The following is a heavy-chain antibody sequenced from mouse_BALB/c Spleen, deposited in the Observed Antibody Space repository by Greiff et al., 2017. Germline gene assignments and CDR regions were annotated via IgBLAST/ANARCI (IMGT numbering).Heavy chain of an antibody. V-gene: IGHV1-69*02. CDR3: ARLGGPMDY. CDR2: IDPSDSYT. Sequence: VQLQQPGAELVKPGASVKLSCKASGYTFTSYWMHWVKQRPGQGLEWIGEIDPSDSYTNYNQKFKGKATLTVDKSSSTAYMQLSSLTSEDSAVYYCARLGGPMDYWGQGTSVTVSS. CDR1: GYTFTSYW. J-gene: IGHJ4*01.